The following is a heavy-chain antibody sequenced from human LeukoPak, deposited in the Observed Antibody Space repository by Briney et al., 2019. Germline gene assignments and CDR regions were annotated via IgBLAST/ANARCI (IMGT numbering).Heavy chain of an antibody. CDR2: IYSGGST. CDR3: AKSLYYYDSSGFTGSDY. D-gene: IGHD3-22*01. J-gene: IGHJ4*02. Sequence: PGGSLRLSCAASGFTVSSNYMSWVRQAPGKGLEWVSVIYSGGSTYYADSVKGRFTISRDNSKNTLYLQMNSLRPEDTAVYYCAKSLYYYDSSGFTGSDYWGQGTLVTVSS. CDR1: GFTVSSNY. V-gene: IGHV3-66*01.